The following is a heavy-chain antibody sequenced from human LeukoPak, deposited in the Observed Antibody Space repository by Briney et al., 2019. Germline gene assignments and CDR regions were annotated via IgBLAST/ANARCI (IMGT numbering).Heavy chain of an antibody. J-gene: IGHJ4*02. V-gene: IGHV1-3*01. Sequence: GASVKVSFKASGYTFTSYAMHWVRQAPGQRLEWMGWINAGNGNTKYSQKFQGRVTITRDTSASTAYMELSSLGSEDTAVYYCARDLGDTAIGYPDYWGQGTLVTVSS. D-gene: IGHD5-18*01. CDR2: INAGNGNT. CDR3: ARDLGDTAIGYPDY. CDR1: GYTFTSYA.